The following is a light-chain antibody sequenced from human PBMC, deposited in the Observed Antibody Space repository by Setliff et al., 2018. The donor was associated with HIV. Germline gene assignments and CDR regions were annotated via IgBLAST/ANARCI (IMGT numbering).Light chain of an antibody. Sequence: QSALTQPASVSGSPGQAITTSCTGTSSDVGGYNYVSWYQQHPGKAPKLMIYDVSIRPSGVSNRFSGSKSGNTASLTISGLRTEDEADYYCNSYTGSNNYVVFGGGTKVTVL. CDR2: DVS. V-gene: IGLV2-14*03. CDR1: SSDVGGYNY. CDR3: NSYTGSNNYVV. J-gene: IGLJ2*01.